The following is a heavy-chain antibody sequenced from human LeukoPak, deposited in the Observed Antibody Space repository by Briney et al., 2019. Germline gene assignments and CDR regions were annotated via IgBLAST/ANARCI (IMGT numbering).Heavy chain of an antibody. D-gene: IGHD1-1*01. V-gene: IGHV3-23*01. CDR3: AYTGFTPLAYFDY. J-gene: IGHJ4*02. CDR2: ISASSGDYI. Sequence: PGGSLRPSCATSGFTLSSFAMAWVRQTPGKGLQWVAAISASSGDYIFYEDSVKGRFTISRDNSKSTVYLEMRDVRAEDTATYFCAYTGFTPLAYFDYWGQGALVTVSS. CDR1: GFTLSSFA.